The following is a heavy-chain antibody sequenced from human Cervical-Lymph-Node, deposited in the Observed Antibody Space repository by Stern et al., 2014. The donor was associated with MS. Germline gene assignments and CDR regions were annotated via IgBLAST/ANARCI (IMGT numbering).Heavy chain of an antibody. CDR1: GATFSTNA. V-gene: IGHV1-69*01. Sequence: QVQLVESGAEVRKPGSSVKVSCKASGATFSTNAISWLRQAPGQGPEWIGAIVPIFGRANYVQKLRGRLTITADESASTAYMELRSLRSEDTAVYYCAREHHGGNFASWGQGTLVTVSS. D-gene: IGHD4-23*01. J-gene: IGHJ5*02. CDR3: AREHHGGNFAS. CDR2: IVPIFGRA.